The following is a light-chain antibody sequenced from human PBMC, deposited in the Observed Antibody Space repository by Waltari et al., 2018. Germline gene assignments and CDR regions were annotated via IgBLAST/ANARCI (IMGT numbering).Light chain of an antibody. Sequence: DIQMTQSPSSLSASVGDRVTITCRASATIMTWLAWYQQKPGKAPKLLIYKASSLESGVPSRFSGSGSGTEFTLTISSLQPDDSATYYCQQYSSSSTFGQGTKVEIK. V-gene: IGKV1-5*03. CDR3: QQYSSSST. J-gene: IGKJ1*01. CDR2: KAS. CDR1: ATIMTW.